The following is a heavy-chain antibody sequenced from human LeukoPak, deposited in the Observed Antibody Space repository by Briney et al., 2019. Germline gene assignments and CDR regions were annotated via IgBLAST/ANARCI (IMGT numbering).Heavy chain of an antibody. V-gene: IGHV3-23*01. J-gene: IGHJ4*02. Sequence: HPGGSLRLYCSASDFTFSSYALRWVRQAPAKGLEWVSAISGSGGSTYYADSVKGRFTISRDNSKNTLYLQMNSLRAEDTAVYYCASMVTQYYFDYWGQGTLVTVSS. D-gene: IGHD4-23*01. CDR3: ASMVTQYYFDY. CDR2: ISGSGGST. CDR1: DFTFSSYA.